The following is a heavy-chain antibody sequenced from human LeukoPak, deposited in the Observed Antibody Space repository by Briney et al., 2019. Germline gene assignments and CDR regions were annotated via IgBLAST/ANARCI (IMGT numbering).Heavy chain of an antibody. D-gene: IGHD3-22*01. CDR2: INHSGST. V-gene: IGHV4-34*01. J-gene: IGHJ5*02. Sequence: SETLSLTCAVYGGSFSGYYWSWIRQPPGKGLAWIGEINHSGSTNYNPSLKSRVTISVDTSKNQFSLKLSSVTAADTAVYYCASLYYYDSSGYPAAYNWFDPWGQGTLVTVSS. CDR1: GGSFSGYY. CDR3: ASLYYYDSSGYPAAYNWFDP.